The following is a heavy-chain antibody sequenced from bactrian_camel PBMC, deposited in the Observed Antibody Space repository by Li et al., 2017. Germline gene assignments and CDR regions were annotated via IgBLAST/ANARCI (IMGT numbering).Heavy chain of an antibody. V-gene: IGHV3S53*01. CDR1: GYIFSSCG. D-gene: IGHD1*01. Sequence: QLVESGGGSVQAGRSLKLSCAASGYIFSSCGMGWYRQAPGKERELVSTISSDGTTSYADSVKGRFTISRDSAENSVYLQMNNLKPDDTGVYYCAADRLACLGSTWSGESLKWNYWCQGTQVTVS. J-gene: IGHJ4*01. CDR3: AADRLACLGSTWSGESLKWNY. CDR2: ISSDGTT.